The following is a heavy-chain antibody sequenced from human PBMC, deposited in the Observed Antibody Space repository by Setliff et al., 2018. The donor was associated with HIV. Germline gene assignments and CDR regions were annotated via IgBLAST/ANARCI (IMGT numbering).Heavy chain of an antibody. J-gene: IGHJ6*04. V-gene: IGHV1-18*01. CDR2: IRADNGHT. CDR1: GYTFSPYG. D-gene: IGHD3-10*01. CDR3: ARVQGINITLARGASARLDV. Sequence: ASVKVSCKASGYTFSPYGLTWVRQAPGQGLEWMGWIRADNGHTDYAQKFQGRVTMTADTSTSTAYMEMRTLRSDDTAVYYCARVQGINITLARGASARLDVWDKGTTVTVSS.